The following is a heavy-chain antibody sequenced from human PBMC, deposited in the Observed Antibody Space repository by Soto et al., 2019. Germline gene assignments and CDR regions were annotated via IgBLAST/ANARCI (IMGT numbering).Heavy chain of an antibody. CDR1: GGSISSSNW. J-gene: IGHJ6*02. CDR2: IYHSGST. CDR3: VRAPLGDYYDSSGYPTYGMDV. V-gene: IGHV4-4*02. D-gene: IGHD3-22*01. Sequence: PSETLSLTCAVSGGSISSSNWWSWVRQPPGKGLEWIGEIYHSGSTNYNPSLKSRVTISVDKSKNQFSLKLSSVTAADTAVYYCVRAPLGDYYDSSGYPTYGMDVWGQGTTVTVSS.